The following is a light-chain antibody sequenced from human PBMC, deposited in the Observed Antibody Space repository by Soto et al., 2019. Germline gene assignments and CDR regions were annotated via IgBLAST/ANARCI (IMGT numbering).Light chain of an antibody. CDR2: GAS. V-gene: IGKV3-15*01. Sequence: EILWTQSPATLSLSPGERATLSCRSSQSVSSNLAWYQQKPGQAPRLLIYGASTRATGIPARFSGSGSGTEFTLTISSLQSEDFAVYYCQQYNNWPTWTFGQGTKLDI. J-gene: IGKJ1*01. CDR1: QSVSSN. CDR3: QQYNNWPTWT.